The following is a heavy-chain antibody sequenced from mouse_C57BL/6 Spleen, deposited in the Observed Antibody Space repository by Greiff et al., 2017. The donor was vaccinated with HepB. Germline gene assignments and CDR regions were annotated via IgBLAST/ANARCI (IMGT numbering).Heavy chain of an antibody. V-gene: IGHV1-50*01. CDR1: GYTFTSYW. J-gene: IGHJ2*01. D-gene: IGHD1-1*01. Sequence: QVQLQQPGAELVKPGASVKLSCKASGYTFTSYWMQWVKQRPGQGLEWIGAIDPSDSYTNYNQKFKGKSTLTVDKSSSTAYMQLSSLTSEDSAVYYCARTGYGSKAYFDYWGQGTTLTVSS. CDR2: IDPSDSYT. CDR3: ARTGYGSKAYFDY.